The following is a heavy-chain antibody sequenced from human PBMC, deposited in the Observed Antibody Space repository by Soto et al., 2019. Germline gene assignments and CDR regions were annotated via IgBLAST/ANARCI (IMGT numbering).Heavy chain of an antibody. D-gene: IGHD6-6*01. CDR3: ARDRLYSSSLYYYYYGMDV. V-gene: IGHV4-31*03. CDR1: GASISTPGSY. J-gene: IGHJ6*02. Sequence: PSETLSLTCTVSGASISTPGSYWGWVRQSPGTGLQWIGFVYYTGDTYYSPSFKSRVTISVDTSKNQFSLKLSSVTAADTAVYYCARDRLYSSSLYYYYYGMDVWGQGTTVT. CDR2: VYYTGDT.